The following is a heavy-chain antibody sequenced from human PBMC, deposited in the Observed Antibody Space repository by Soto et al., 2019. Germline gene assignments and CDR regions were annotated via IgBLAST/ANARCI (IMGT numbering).Heavy chain of an antibody. CDR3: AVTEYSSGLPGWFKY. Sequence: PXETLSLTCTVSGDSISSYYWTWIRQPPGKGLEWIGHFYDSGSTNYNPSLKSRVIISADASKTQSSLKLSSVTAADTAVYYCAVTEYSSGLPGWFKYWGQGPPVTVSS. D-gene: IGHD6-19*01. J-gene: IGHJ1*01. CDR2: FYDSGST. V-gene: IGHV4-59*01. CDR1: GDSISSYY.